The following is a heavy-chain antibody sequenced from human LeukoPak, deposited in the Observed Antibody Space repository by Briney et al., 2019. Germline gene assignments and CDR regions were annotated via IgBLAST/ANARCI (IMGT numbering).Heavy chain of an antibody. J-gene: IGHJ3*02. D-gene: IGHD6-13*01. CDR3: ARGLYSSSWLTDDAFDI. CDR2: IYHSGST. CDR1: GYSISSGYY. Sequence: PSETLSLTCTVSGYSISSGYYWGWIRQPPGKGLEWIGSIYHSGSTYYNPSLKSRVTISVDTSKNQFSLKLSSVTAADTAVYYCARGLYSSSWLTDDAFDIWGQGTMVTVSS. V-gene: IGHV4-38-2*02.